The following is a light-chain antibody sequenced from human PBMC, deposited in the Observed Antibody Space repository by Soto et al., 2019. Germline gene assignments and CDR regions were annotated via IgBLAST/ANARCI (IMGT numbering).Light chain of an antibody. J-gene: IGLJ2*01. CDR2: LNSDGSH. CDR3: QTWGTGIVV. Sequence: QSVLTQSPSASASLGASVKLTCTLSSGHSSYAIAWHQQQPEKGPRYLMKLNSDGSHSKGDGIPDRFSGSSSGAERYLTISSHQSEDEADYYCQTWGTGIVVFGGGTQLTVL. CDR1: SGHSSYA. V-gene: IGLV4-69*01.